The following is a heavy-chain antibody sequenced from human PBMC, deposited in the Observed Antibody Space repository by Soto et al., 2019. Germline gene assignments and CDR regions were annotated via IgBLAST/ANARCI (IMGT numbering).Heavy chain of an antibody. CDR3: ARSLVIPAAMTGVYYYMDV. V-gene: IGHV6-1*01. Sequence: SQTLSLTCAISGDSVSSNSAAWNWIRQSPSRGLEWLGRTYYRSRWYNDYAVSVKSRITINPDTSKNQFSLKLSSVTAADTAVYYCARSLVIPAAMTGVYYYMDVWGKGTTVTVSS. J-gene: IGHJ6*03. CDR2: TYYRSRWYN. CDR1: GDSVSSNSAA. D-gene: IGHD2-2*01.